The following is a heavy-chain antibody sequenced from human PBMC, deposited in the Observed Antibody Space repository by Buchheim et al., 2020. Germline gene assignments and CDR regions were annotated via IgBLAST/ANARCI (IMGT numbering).Heavy chain of an antibody. V-gene: IGHV3-48*01. D-gene: IGHD3-3*01. Sequence: EVQLVESGGGLVQPGGSLRLSCAASGFTFSSYSMNWVRQAPGKGLEWVSYISSSSSTIYYADSVKGRFTISRDNAKNSLDLQMNSLRAEDTAVYYCARGYGAPDFWSGYLDFDYWGQGTL. CDR3: ARGYGAPDFWSGYLDFDY. CDR1: GFTFSSYS. CDR2: ISSSSSTI. J-gene: IGHJ4*02.